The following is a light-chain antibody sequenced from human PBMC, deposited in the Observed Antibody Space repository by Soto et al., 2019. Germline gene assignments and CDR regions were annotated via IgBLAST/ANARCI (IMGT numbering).Light chain of an antibody. Sequence: EIVLTQSPATLSLSPGERATLSCRASQSLSSQLAWYQQKPGQAPRLLIHDAYNRATGIPARFSGSGSATDFTLTISSLEPEDFAVYYCQQRSNWPLTFGGGTKVEIK. J-gene: IGKJ4*01. CDR1: QSLSSQ. V-gene: IGKV3-11*01. CDR2: DAY. CDR3: QQRSNWPLT.